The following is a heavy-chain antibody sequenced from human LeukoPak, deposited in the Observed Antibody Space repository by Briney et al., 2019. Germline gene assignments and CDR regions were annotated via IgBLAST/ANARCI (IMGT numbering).Heavy chain of an antibody. CDR3: ARMYDSSGSDKSDAFDI. J-gene: IGHJ3*02. Sequence: VRQXPGQGLEWXXIIXPSGGSTSYAQKFQGRVTMTRDTSTSTVYMELSSLRSEDTAVYYCARMYDSSGSDKSDAFDIWGQGTMVTVSS. D-gene: IGHD3-22*01. CDR2: IXPSGGST. V-gene: IGHV1-46*01.